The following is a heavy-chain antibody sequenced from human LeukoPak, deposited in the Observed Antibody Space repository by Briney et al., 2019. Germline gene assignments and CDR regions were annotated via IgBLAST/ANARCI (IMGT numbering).Heavy chain of an antibody. J-gene: IGHJ4*02. CDR1: GYRFTSYW. CDR2: ISPVDSDT. Sequence: GESLKISCKASGYRFTSYWIGWVRQMPGKGLERMGIISPVDSDTRYSPSFQGQVTISADKSITTAYLQWSSLKASDTAVYYCARLGVLYYFDYWGQGTLVTVSS. V-gene: IGHV5-51*01. CDR3: ARLGVLYYFDY. D-gene: IGHD2-8*01.